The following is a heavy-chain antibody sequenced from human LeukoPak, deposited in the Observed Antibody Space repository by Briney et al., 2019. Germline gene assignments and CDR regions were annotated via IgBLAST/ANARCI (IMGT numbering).Heavy chain of an antibody. CDR2: ISDSGGST. D-gene: IGHD3-22*01. CDR3: ARRGVVIRVILVGFHKEAFYFDS. J-gene: IGHJ4*02. Sequence: GGSLRLSCAVSGITLSNYGMSWARHAPGKGLEWVAGISDSGGSTNYADSVKGRFTISRDNPKNTLYLQMNSLRAEDTAVYFCARRGVVIRVILVGFHKEAFYFDSWGQGALVTASS. V-gene: IGHV3-23*01. CDR1: GITLSNYG.